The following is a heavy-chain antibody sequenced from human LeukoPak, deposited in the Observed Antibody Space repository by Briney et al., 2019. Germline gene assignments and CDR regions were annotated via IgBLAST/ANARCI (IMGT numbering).Heavy chain of an antibody. J-gene: IGHJ5*02. CDR1: GGTFSSYA. CDR2: IIPIFSTA. Sequence: GASVKVSCKASGGTFSSYAISWVRQAPGQGLEWMGRIIPIFSTANYAQKFQGRVTITTDESTSTAYMELSSLRSEDTAVYYCARDVNVVVVPAAQAEGHWFDPWGQGTLVTVSS. CDR3: ARDVNVVVVPAAQAEGHWFDP. V-gene: IGHV1-69*05. D-gene: IGHD2-2*01.